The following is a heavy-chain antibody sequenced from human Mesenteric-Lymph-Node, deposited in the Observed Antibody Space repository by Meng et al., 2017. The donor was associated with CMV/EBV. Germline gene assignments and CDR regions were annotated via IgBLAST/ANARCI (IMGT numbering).Heavy chain of an antibody. CDR3: ARDHGLDLWSGYLD. CDR2: INQDGSGK. CDR1: GFTFSRYW. J-gene: IGHJ4*02. V-gene: IGHV3-7*01. Sequence: LSLTCAAFGFTFSRYWMSWVRQAPEKGLEWVANINQDGSGKYYVDSVKGRFTISRDNAKNSLYLQMNSLRAEDTAVYYCARDHGLDLWSGYLDWGQGTLVTVSS. D-gene: IGHD3-3*01.